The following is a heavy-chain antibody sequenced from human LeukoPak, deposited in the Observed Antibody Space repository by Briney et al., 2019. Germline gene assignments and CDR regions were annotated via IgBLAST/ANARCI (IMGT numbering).Heavy chain of an antibody. Sequence: SETLSLTCVVSGGSVSGYYWGWIRQPPGRGLEWIGYVYYSGSTNYNPSFKSRITISVDTSRNQFSLQLSSVTAADTAVYYCARIHRYCSGGACYVLDNWGQGTQVAVSS. CDR3: ARIHRYCSGGACYVLDN. V-gene: IGHV4-59*02. J-gene: IGHJ4*02. D-gene: IGHD2-15*01. CDR1: GGSVSGYY. CDR2: VYYSGST.